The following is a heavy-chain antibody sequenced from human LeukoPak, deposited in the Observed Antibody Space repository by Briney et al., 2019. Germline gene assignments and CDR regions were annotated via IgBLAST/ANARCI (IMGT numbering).Heavy chain of an antibody. CDR3: TRYNNDHFDY. Sequence: LSCARSRFTIGGYRVHWVRKTPGKGLEWMDIIAYDESRAFYADSVKGRFTISRDNSKNTMSVQMADLRAEDTAVYYCTRYNNDHFDYWGQGTLVTVSS. CDR2: IAYDESRA. V-gene: IGHV3-33*01. CDR1: RFTIGGYR. J-gene: IGHJ4*02. D-gene: IGHD1-14*01.